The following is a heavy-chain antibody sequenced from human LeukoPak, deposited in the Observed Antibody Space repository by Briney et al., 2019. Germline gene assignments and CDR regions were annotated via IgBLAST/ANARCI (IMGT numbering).Heavy chain of an antibody. Sequence: PSETLSLTCIVSGGSISDYYWTWIRQPPGQRLEWIGYVYHSGATNYNPSLKSRVTISVDTSRNQFYLKLRSVTAADTAAYYCARRRTRPEAFDIWGQGTMVTVSP. CDR1: GGSISDYY. D-gene: IGHD3/OR15-3a*01. V-gene: IGHV4-59*01. CDR2: VYHSGAT. CDR3: ARRRTRPEAFDI. J-gene: IGHJ3*02.